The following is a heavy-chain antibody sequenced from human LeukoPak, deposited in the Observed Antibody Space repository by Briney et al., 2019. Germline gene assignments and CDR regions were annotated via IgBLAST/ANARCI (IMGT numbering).Heavy chain of an antibody. D-gene: IGHD6-13*01. CDR1: GFTFSSYA. V-gene: IGHV3-30-3*01. Sequence: PGGSLRLSCAASGFTFSSYAMRWVRQAPGKGLEWVAVISYNGSTKYYADSVKGRFTISRDNSKNTLYLQMNSLRAEDTAVYYCARDPYLTGIAAAPLPQHWGQGTLVTVSS. J-gene: IGHJ1*01. CDR2: ISYNGSTK. CDR3: ARDPYLTGIAAAPLPQH.